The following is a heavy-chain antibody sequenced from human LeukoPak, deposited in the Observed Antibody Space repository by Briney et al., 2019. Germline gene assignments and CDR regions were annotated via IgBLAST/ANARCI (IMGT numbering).Heavy chain of an antibody. Sequence: GGSLRLSCAAYGFNFDDYGMTRVRQAPGRGLEWVSGVNWSGCSTNYADSVKGRFTNSRDTATNSLYLQMNSLRAEDTALYYCARAHNYDGRDYYYAFSDYRGQGTLVTVSS. CDR3: ARAHNYDGRDYYYAFSDY. CDR1: GFNFDDYG. D-gene: IGHD3-22*01. V-gene: IGHV3-20*04. CDR2: VNWSGCST. J-gene: IGHJ4*02.